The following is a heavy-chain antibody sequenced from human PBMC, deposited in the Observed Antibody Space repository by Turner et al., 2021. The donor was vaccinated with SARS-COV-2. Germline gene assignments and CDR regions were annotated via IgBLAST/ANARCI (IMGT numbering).Heavy chain of an antibody. D-gene: IGHD3-22*01. J-gene: IGHJ3*02. CDR2: IYYSGST. V-gene: IGHV4-39*01. CDR1: GGSITSSSYY. Sequence: QLQLQESGPGLVKPSEMLSITCTVSGGSITSSSYYWGWIRQPPGKGLDSIGSIYYSGSTYYNPSLKSRVTISVDTSKNQFSLKLSSVTAADTAVYYCARQSPYYYDSSDYYSGAFDIWGQGTMVTVSS. CDR3: ARQSPYYYDSSDYYSGAFDI.